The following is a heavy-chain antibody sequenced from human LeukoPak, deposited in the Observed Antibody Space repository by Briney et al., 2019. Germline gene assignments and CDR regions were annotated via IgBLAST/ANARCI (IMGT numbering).Heavy chain of an antibody. CDR3: ARAPRNWGFDY. Sequence: ASVKVSCKASGYTFTSYDINWLRQATGQGPEWTGWMNPNSGATGYAQKFQGRVTMTRSTSLNTAYMELSSLRSEDTAEYYCARAPRNWGFDYWGQGTLVTVSS. D-gene: IGHD7-27*01. CDR1: GYTFTSYD. CDR2: MNPNSGAT. V-gene: IGHV1-8*01. J-gene: IGHJ4*02.